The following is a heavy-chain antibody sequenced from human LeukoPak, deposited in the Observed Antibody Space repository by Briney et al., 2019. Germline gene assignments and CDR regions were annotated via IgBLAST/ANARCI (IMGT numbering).Heavy chain of an antibody. D-gene: IGHD5-18*01. V-gene: IGHV4-61*10. CDR3: ARARITAMVKTYYFDY. CDR2: IYYSGST. Sequence: PSETLSLTCTVSGGSISSGSYYWSWIRQPAGKGLEWIGYIYYSGSTNYNPSLKSRVTISVDTSKNRFSLKLSSVTAVDTAVYYCARARITAMVKTYYFDYWGQGTLVTVSS. CDR1: GGSISSGSYY. J-gene: IGHJ4*02.